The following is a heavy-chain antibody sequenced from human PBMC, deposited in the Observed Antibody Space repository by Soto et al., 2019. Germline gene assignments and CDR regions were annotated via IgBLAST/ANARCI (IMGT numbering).Heavy chain of an antibody. CDR1: GGSISSGDYY. J-gene: IGHJ4*02. D-gene: IGHD6-6*01. Sequence: SETLSLTCTVSGGSISSGDYYWSWIRQPPGKGLEWIGYIYYSGSTYYNPSLKSRVTISVDTSKNQFSLKLSSVTAADTAVYYRARVTWYGSSSYYFDYWGQGTLVTVSS. CDR2: IYYSGST. V-gene: IGHV4-30-4*01. CDR3: ARVTWYGSSSYYFDY.